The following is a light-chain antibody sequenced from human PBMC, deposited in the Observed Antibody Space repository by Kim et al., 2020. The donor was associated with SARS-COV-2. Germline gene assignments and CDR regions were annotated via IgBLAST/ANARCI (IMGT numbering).Light chain of an antibody. CDR1: NSNIGKNY. Sequence: GQKVTISCPGRNSNIGKNYVSWYQQLPGTAPKLLIYDNDKRHSGIPDRFSGSKSGTSATLDITGLQTGDEADYYCATWDNSLNGLVFGGGTQLTVL. CDR3: ATWDNSLNGLV. V-gene: IGLV1-51*01. CDR2: DND. J-gene: IGLJ2*01.